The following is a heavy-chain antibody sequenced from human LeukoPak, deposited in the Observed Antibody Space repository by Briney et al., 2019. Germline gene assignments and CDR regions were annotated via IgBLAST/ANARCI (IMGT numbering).Heavy chain of an antibody. J-gene: IGHJ4*02. CDR1: GFTFSSYS. D-gene: IGHD5-18*01. CDR2: IYFSGST. V-gene: IGHV4-39*07. Sequence: PGGSLRLSCAASGFTFSSYSMNWVRQAPGKGLEWIGSIYFSGSTYYNPSLKSRVTISVDTSKNQFSLKLSSVTAADTAVYYCARDVNVDTAMVAPGYWGQGTLVTVSS. CDR3: ARDVNVDTAMVAPGY.